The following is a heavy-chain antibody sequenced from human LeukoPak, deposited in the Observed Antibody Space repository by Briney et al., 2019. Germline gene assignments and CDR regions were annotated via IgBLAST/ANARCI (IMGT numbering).Heavy chain of an antibody. CDR3: AKSSSDFWSGSDY. V-gene: IGHV3-7*05. CDR1: GFTFSDFW. Sequence: GGSLRLSCAASGFTFSDFWMNWVRQAPGKGLEWVASIKQDGSEKYYVDSVKGRFTISRDNSKNTLYLQMNSLRAEDTAVYYCAKSSSDFWSGSDYWGQGTLVTVSS. D-gene: IGHD3-3*01. J-gene: IGHJ4*02. CDR2: IKQDGSEK.